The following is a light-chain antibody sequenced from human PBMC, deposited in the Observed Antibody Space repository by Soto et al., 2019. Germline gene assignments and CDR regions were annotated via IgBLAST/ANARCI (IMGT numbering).Light chain of an antibody. CDR2: DVS. CDR3: SSYAGSYTLYV. J-gene: IGLJ1*01. V-gene: IGLV2-11*01. CDR1: SSDVGGYNY. Sequence: QSVLTQPRAVSWSPGQSVTISCTGTSSDVGGYNYVSWYQQHPGKAPKLMIYDVSKRPSGVPDRFSGSKSGNTASLTISGLQAEDEADYYCSSYAGSYTLYVFGTGTKVTVL.